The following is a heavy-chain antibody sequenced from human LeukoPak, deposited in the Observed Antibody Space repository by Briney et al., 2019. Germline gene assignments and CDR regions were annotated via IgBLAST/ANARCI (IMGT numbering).Heavy chain of an antibody. D-gene: IGHD1/OR15-1a*01. Sequence: PSETLSLTCTVSGDSVSNYYWSWLRQPPGKRLEWIGHSSYSGSTKYNPSLNSRVPLSVDTSKNQLSLKLSSVTAADTAVYYCARHVGNTLYFLDYWGQGILVTVSS. V-gene: IGHV4-59*08. CDR2: SSYSGST. J-gene: IGHJ4*02. CDR3: ARHVGNTLYFLDY. CDR1: GDSVSNYY.